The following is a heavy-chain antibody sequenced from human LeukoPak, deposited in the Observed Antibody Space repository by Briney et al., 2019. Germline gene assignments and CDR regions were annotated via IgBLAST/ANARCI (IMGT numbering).Heavy chain of an antibody. D-gene: IGHD3-3*01. CDR3: GREQSAYYVHAFDP. CDR2: KQNDGSTT. V-gene: IGHV3-30*02. CDR1: GFTFTTYW. Sequence: GGSLRLSCAASGFTFTTYWMGWVRQAPGKGLEWVAFKQNDGSTTFYAESVKGRFTISRDNSKNTLFLQMNSLRTDDTAVYYCGREQSAYYVHAFDPWGQGTLVTVSS. J-gene: IGHJ5*02.